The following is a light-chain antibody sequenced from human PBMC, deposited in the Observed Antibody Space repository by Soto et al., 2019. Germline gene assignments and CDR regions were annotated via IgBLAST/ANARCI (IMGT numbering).Light chain of an antibody. Sequence: QSVLTQPPSASGTPGQRVTISCSGSSSNIGSNPVNWYQQLPGTAPKLLIYRNNQRPSGVPDRWSGTKSGTSASLAISGLQSEDEADYYCAAWDDSLKGYVFGSGTKVTV. CDR1: SSNIGSNP. J-gene: IGLJ1*01. CDR2: RNN. V-gene: IGLV1-44*01. CDR3: AAWDDSLKGYV.